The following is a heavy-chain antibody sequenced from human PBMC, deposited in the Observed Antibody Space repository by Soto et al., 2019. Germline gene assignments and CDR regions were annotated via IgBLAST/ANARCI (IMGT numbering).Heavy chain of an antibody. CDR3: AKNDYDILTGYYIGY. J-gene: IGHJ4*02. D-gene: IGHD3-9*01. Sequence: GSLRLSCAASGFTFSSYAMSWVRQAPGKGLEWVSAISGSGGSTYYADSVKGRFTISRDNSKNTLYLQMNSLRAEDTAVYYCAKNDYDILTGYYIGYWGQGPLVTVSS. CDR2: ISGSGGST. CDR1: GFTFSSYA. V-gene: IGHV3-23*01.